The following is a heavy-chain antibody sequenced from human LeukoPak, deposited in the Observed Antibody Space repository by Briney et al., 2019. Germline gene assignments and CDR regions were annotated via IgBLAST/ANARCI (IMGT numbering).Heavy chain of an antibody. D-gene: IGHD1-26*01. V-gene: IGHV3-23*01. J-gene: IGHJ4*02. Sequence: GGSLRLSCVASGFIFRDYAMSWVRQAPGKGLEWVSTLGNDGDTYNADSVKGRFTISRDNSRNTMYLQTNSLRAEDTALYYCAKQEGWELGDYYFDYWGQGTLVTVSS. CDR3: AKQEGWELGDYYFDY. CDR2: LGNDGDT. CDR1: GFIFRDYA.